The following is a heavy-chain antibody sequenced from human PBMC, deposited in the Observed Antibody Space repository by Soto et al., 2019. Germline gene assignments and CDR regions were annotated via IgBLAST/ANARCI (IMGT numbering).Heavy chain of an antibody. J-gene: IGHJ4*02. CDR2: IVSHGGSK. V-gene: IGHV3-33*01. D-gene: IGHD1-1*01. CDR1: GFLFSRFG. CDR3: ARDDEYDDNGLDY. Sequence: QVKLVESGGGVVQPGTSLRLSCAASGFLFSRFGMHWVRQAPGKGLEWVAVIVSHGGSKDHAQSLRGRFIISRDNSRNTLFLEMNSLRVEDTGIYYCARDDEYDDNGLDYWGQGTLVTVSS.